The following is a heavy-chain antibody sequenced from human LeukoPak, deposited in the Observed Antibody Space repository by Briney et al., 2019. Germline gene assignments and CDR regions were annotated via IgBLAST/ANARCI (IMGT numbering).Heavy chain of an antibody. CDR3: ARDRGYSPFDY. CDR2: IKEDGSEI. V-gene: IGHV3-7*01. Sequence: GGSLRLSCAASGFTFSSYGMHWVRQAPGKGLEWVANIKEDGSEINYVDSVKGRFTISRDNAKNSLYLQMNSLRVDDTAVYYCARDRGYSPFDYWGQGTLVTVSS. D-gene: IGHD4-23*01. CDR1: GFTFSSYG. J-gene: IGHJ4*02.